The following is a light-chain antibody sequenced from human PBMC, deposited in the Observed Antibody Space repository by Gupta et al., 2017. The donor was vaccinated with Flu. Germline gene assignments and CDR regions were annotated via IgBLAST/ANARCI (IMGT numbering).Light chain of an antibody. J-gene: IGKJ2*01. CDR2: LGS. Sequence: DIVMTQSPLSLPVPPGEPASIPCRSSQSLLHSNGYTYLNWYLQKPGQSPQLLIYLGSNRASGVPDRFSGSGSGTDFTLKISRVEAEDVGVYYCRQALQTPRTFGQGTKLEIK. CDR3: RQALQTPRT. V-gene: IGKV2-28*01. CDR1: QSLLHSNGYTY.